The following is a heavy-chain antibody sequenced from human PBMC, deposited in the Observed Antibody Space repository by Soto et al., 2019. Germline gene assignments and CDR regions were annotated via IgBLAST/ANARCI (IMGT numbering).Heavy chain of an antibody. J-gene: IGHJ4*02. Sequence: SETLSLTCTVSGGSISSGGYYWSWIRQHPGKGLEWIGYIYYSGSTYYNPSLKSRVTISVDTSKNQFSLKLSSVTAADTAVYYCARDRGSRGTYFDYWGQGTLVTVSS. D-gene: IGHD2-15*01. V-gene: IGHV4-31*03. CDR1: GGSISSGGYY. CDR3: ARDRGSRGTYFDY. CDR2: IYYSGST.